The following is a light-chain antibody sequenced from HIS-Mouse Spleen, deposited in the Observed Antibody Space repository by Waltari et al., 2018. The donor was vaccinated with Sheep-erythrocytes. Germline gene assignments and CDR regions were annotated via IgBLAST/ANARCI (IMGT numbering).Light chain of an antibody. V-gene: IGLV2-11*01. J-gene: IGLJ3*02. CDR3: CSYAGSYTLV. CDR2: DVS. Sequence: QSALTQPASVSGSPGQSITISCTGTSSDVWSYNLVSWYQQHPGKAPKLMIYDVSKRPSGVPDRFSGSKSGNTASLTISGLQAEDEADYYCCSYAGSYTLVFGGGTKLTVL. CDR1: SSDVWSYNL.